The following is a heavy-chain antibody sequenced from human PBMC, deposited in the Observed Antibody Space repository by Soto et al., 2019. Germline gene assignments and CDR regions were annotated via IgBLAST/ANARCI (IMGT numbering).Heavy chain of an antibody. CDR3: AHRPIVGAAI. CDR1: GGSISNSNW. Sequence: QVQLQESGPGLVKPSGTLSLTCAVFGGSISNSNWWTWVRQPPGKGLDWIGEIFHSGRTNYNSSLMGRVTISVDKAINQFSLKLSSVTAADTAVYYCAHRPIVGAAIWGQGTLVTVSS. V-gene: IGHV4-4*02. J-gene: IGHJ4*02. D-gene: IGHD1-26*01. CDR2: IFHSGRT.